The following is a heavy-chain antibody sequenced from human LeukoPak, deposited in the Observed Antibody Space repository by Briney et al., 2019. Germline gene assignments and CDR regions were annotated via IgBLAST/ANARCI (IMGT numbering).Heavy chain of an antibody. CDR1: GYSISSGYY. D-gene: IGHD3-10*01. J-gene: IGHJ4*02. CDR2: IYTSGST. CDR3: ARDSLWFGGDY. Sequence: SETLSLTCAVSGYSISSGYYWSWIRQPAGKGLEWIGRIYTSGSTNYNPSLKSRVTISVDTSKNQFSLKLSSVTAADTAVYYCARDSLWFGGDYWGQGTLVTVSS. V-gene: IGHV4-61*02.